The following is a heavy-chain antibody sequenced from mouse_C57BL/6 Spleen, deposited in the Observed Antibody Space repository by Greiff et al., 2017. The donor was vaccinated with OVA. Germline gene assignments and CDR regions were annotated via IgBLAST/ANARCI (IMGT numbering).Heavy chain of an antibody. J-gene: IGHJ2*01. Sequence: EVQLVESGGGLVKPGGSLKLSCAASGFTFSSYAMSCVRQPPEKRLEWVATISDGGSYTYYPANVKGRFTISRYNAKNNLYLQMSHLKSEDTAMYYCARAYYSNLDYVDYWGQGTTLTVSS. V-gene: IGHV5-4*01. CDR1: GFTFSSYA. D-gene: IGHD2-5*01. CDR2: ISDGGSYT. CDR3: ARAYYSNLDYVDY.